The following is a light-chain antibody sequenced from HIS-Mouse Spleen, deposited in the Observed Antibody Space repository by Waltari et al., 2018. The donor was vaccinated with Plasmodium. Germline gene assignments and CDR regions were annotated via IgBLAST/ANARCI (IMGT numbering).Light chain of an antibody. CDR2: DAS. CDR3: QQYDNLPT. Sequence: DIQMTQSPSSLSASVRDRVTITCQATQDISNYLNWYQQKPGKAPKLLIYDASNLETGVPSRFSGSGSGTDFTFTISSLQPEDIATYYCQQYDNLPTFGQGTRLEIK. V-gene: IGKV1-33*01. CDR1: QDISNY. J-gene: IGKJ5*01.